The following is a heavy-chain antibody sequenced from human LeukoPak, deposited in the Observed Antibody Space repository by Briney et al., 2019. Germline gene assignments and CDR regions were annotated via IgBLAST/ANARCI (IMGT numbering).Heavy chain of an antibody. Sequence: GGSLRLSCAASGFTFSSYGMHWVRQAPCKGLEWVAVIWYDGSNKYSADPVKGRFTISRDNSKNTLYLQMNSLRAEDTAVYYCARDRGGDYYFDYWGQGTLVTVSS. D-gene: IGHD2-21*02. J-gene: IGHJ4*02. CDR3: ARDRGGDYYFDY. CDR2: IWYDGSNK. V-gene: IGHV3-33*01. CDR1: GFTFSSYG.